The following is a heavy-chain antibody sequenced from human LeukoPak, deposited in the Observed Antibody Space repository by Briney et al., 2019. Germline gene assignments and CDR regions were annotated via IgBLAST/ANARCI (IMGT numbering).Heavy chain of an antibody. D-gene: IGHD6-13*01. J-gene: IGHJ6*02. CDR2: IWSDGSSK. CDR1: GFTFSSYG. Sequence: GRSLILSCAASGFTFSSYGMHWVRQAPGKGLEWVAVIWSDGSSKHYADSVKGRFTISRDNSKNTLYLQMSSLRAQDTALYYCARGQPPSYYDMDVWGQGTTVTVSS. V-gene: IGHV3-33*01. CDR3: ARGQPPSYYDMDV.